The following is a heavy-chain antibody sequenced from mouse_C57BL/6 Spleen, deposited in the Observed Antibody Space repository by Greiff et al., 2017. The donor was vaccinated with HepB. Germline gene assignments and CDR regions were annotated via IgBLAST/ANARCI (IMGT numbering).Heavy chain of an antibody. CDR3: AKAQAQATDIDY. CDR1: GYTFTSYG. D-gene: IGHD3-2*02. J-gene: IGHJ2*01. Sequence: VQVVESGAELARPGASVKLSCKASGYTFTSYGISWVKQRTGQGLEWIGEIYPRSGNTYYNEKFKGKATLTADKSSITAYMEIRSLTSEDSAVYFCAKAQAQATDIDYWGQGTTLTVSS. V-gene: IGHV1-81*01. CDR2: IYPRSGNT.